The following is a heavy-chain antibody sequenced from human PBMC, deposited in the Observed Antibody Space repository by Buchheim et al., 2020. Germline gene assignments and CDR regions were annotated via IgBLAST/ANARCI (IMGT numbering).Heavy chain of an antibody. D-gene: IGHD4/OR15-4a*01. Sequence: VQLLESGGGLVQSGGSLKLSCAVSGFRFDSYAMTWVRQAPGKGLEWVGEIDRSGNTNYSPSLKSRVSISVDTSKNQFSLKLTSVTAADTAVYYCARGLHGGGAYWGQGAL. CDR3: ARGLHGGGAY. J-gene: IGHJ4*02. V-gene: IGHV4-34*01. CDR2: IDRSGNT. CDR1: GFRFDSYA.